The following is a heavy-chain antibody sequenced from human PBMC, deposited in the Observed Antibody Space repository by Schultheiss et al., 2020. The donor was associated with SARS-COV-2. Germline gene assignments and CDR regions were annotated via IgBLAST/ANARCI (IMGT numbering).Heavy chain of an antibody. CDR3: ARGAENGDRPGLEFDP. CDR2: INHSGST. Sequence: SETLSLTCAVYGGSFSGYYWSWIRQPPGKGLEWIGEINHSGSTNYNPSLKSRVTMSVDTSKNQFSLKLSSVTAADTAVYYCARGAENGDRPGLEFDPWGQGTLVTVSS. CDR1: GGSFSGYY. V-gene: IGHV4-34*01. J-gene: IGHJ5*02. D-gene: IGHD3/OR15-3a*01.